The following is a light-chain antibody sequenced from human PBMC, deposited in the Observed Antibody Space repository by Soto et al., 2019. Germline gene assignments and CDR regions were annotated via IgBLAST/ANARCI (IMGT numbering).Light chain of an antibody. Sequence: QSALTQPRSVSGSPGQSVTISFTGTSSYVGGYNYVSWYQQHPGKAPKLMIYDVSKRPSGVPDRFSGSKSGNTASLTISGLQAEDEADYYCCSCAGSNIYVFGTGTRSP. CDR3: CSCAGSNIYV. V-gene: IGLV2-11*01. CDR2: DVS. CDR1: SSYVGGYNY. J-gene: IGLJ1*01.